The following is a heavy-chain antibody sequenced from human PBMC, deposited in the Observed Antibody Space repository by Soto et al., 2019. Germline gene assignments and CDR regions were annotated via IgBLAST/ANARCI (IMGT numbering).Heavy chain of an antibody. CDR1: GFTFSDYY. CDR2: ISSSSSYT. D-gene: IGHD5-12*01. V-gene: IGHV3-11*06. Sequence: QVQLVESGGGLVKPGGSLRLSCAASGFTFSDYYMSWIRQAPGKGLEWVSYISSSSSYTNYADSVKGRFTISRDNAKNSLYLQMNSLRAEDTAVYYCARSLAIRGDIWYFDLWGRGTLVTVSS. J-gene: IGHJ2*01. CDR3: ARSLAIRGDIWYFDL.